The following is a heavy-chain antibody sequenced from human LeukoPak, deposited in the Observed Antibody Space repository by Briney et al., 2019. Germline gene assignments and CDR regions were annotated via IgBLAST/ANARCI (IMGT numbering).Heavy chain of an antibody. CDR1: GFTFSSYS. V-gene: IGHV3-21*01. J-gene: IGHJ5*02. Sequence: PGGSLRLSCAASGFTFSSYSMNWVRQAPGKGLEWVSSISSSSSYIYYADSVKGRFTISRDNAKNSLYLQMNSLRAEDTAVYYCARDLIWDCSSTSCYKNWFDPWGRGTLVTVSS. CDR2: ISSSSSYI. CDR3: ARDLIWDCSSTSCYKNWFDP. D-gene: IGHD2-2*02.